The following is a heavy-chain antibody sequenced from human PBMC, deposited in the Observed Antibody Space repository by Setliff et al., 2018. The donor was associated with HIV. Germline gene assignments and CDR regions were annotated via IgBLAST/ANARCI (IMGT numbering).Heavy chain of an antibody. D-gene: IGHD4-17*01. J-gene: IGHJ3*01. Sequence: TSETLSLTCTVSGGSISTYYWSWIRQPPGKGLEWIGSIYFTGSSDNNPSLKSRVTLSVDTSKHQFSLKLSSMTAADTAVYYCARVQMAYAAFDVWGQGTMVTVSS. V-gene: IGHV4-59*01. CDR1: GGSISTYY. CDR2: IYFTGSS. CDR3: ARVQMAYAAFDV.